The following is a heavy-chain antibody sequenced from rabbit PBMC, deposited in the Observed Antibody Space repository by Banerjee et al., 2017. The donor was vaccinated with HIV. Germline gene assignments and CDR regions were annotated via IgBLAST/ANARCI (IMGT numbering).Heavy chain of an antibody. CDR1: GIDFSRSFW. J-gene: IGHJ4*01. CDR2: IYPTYGAT. Sequence: QEHLVESGGGLVTLGGSLKLTCKASGIDFSRSFWISWVRQTPGKGLEWIGCIYPTYGATDYANWVNGRFTISKTSSTTVTLQMTSLTAADTATYFCARDKGGYAGYGYAYLWGPGTLVTVS. D-gene: IGHD6-1*01. V-gene: IGHV1S45*01. CDR3: ARDKGGYAGYGYAYL.